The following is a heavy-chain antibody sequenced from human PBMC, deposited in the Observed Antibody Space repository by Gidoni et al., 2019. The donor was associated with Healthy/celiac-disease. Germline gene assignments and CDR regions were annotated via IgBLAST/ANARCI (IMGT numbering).Heavy chain of an antibody. J-gene: IGHJ4*02. CDR2: IRSKAYGGTT. D-gene: IGHD3-16*01. V-gene: IGHV3-49*05. CDR3: TRGLMITFGGVIPYYFDY. CDR1: GFTFGDYA. Sequence: EVQLVESGGGLVKPGRSLRLSCKASGFTFGDYAMSWFRQAPGKGLEWVGFIRSKAYGGTTEYAASVKGRFTISRDDSKSIAYLQMNSLKTEDTAVYYCTRGLMITFGGVIPYYFDYWGQGTLVTVSS.